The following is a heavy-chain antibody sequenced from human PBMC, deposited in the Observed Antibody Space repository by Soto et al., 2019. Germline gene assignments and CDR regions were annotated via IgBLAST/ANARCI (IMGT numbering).Heavy chain of an antibody. Sequence: PGGSLRLSXAASGFTFDDYTMHWVRQAPGKGLEWVSLISWDGGSTYYADSVKGRFTISRDNSKNSLYLQMNSLRTEDTALYYCAKDKLAVSLYYYGMDVWGQGTTVTVSS. CDR2: ISWDGGST. CDR3: AKDKLAVSLYYYGMDV. CDR1: GFTFDDYT. D-gene: IGHD3-3*02. V-gene: IGHV3-43*01. J-gene: IGHJ6*02.